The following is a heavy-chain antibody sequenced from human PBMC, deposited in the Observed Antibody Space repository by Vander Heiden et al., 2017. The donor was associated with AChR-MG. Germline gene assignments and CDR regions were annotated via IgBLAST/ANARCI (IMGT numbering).Heavy chain of an antibody. CDR3: ARADISVAIP. V-gene: IGHV1-8*02. CDR2: VNPDSGET. D-gene: IGHD6-19*01. J-gene: IGHJ5*02. Sequence: QLQLVQSGAEVRKPGASVTVSCKASGYIFTSYDINWVRQVPGQGLEWMGWVNPDSGETGYAQKVQGRVTMTKNSSIDTAYMELSSLRYEDTAVYYCARADISVAIPWGQGTLVTVSS. CDR1: GYIFTSYD.